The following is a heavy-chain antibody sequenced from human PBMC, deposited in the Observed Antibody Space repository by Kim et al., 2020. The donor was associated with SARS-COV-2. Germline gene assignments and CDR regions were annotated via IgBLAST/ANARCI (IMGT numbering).Heavy chain of an antibody. CDR3: ARWGVNGSGSRIYYYYYGMDV. D-gene: IGHD3-10*01. V-gene: IGHV4-31*03. CDR1: GGSISSGGYY. J-gene: IGHJ6*02. Sequence: SETLSLTCTVSGGSISSGGYYWSWIRQHPGKGLEWIGYIYYSGSTYYNPSLKSRVTISVDTSKNQFSLKLSSVTAADTAVYYCARWGVNGSGSRIYYYYYGMDVWGQGTTVTVSS. CDR2: IYYSGST.